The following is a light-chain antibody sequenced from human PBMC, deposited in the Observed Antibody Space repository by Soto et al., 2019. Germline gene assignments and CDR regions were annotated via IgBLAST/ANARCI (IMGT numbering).Light chain of an antibody. CDR1: QTISSW. V-gene: IGKV1-5*01. Sequence: DIQMTQFPSTTRGPVGDRVTITCRPSQTISSWLAWYQQKPGKAPKLLIYDASSLESGVPSRFSGSGSGTEFTLTISSLQPDDFATYYCQQYNSYSRTFGQGTKVDI. J-gene: IGKJ1*01. CDR3: QQYNSYSRT. CDR2: DAS.